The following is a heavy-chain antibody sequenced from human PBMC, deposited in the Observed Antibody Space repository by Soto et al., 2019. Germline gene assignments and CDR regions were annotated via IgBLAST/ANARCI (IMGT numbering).Heavy chain of an antibody. V-gene: IGHV1-3*01. D-gene: IGHD3-10*02. J-gene: IGHJ4*02. CDR3: ARVKALRSGPCDY. CDR1: GYTFTSYA. CDR2: INAGNGDT. Sequence: GASVKVSCKASGYTFTSYAMHWVRQAPGQRLEWMGWINAGNGDTKYSQKFQGRVTITRDTSASTAYMELSSLRSEDTAVYYCARVKALRSGPCDYWGQGTLVTVSS.